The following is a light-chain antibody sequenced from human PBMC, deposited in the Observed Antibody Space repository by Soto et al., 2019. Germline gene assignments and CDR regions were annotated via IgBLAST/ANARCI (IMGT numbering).Light chain of an antibody. CDR2: DAS. CDR1: HDIKDF. V-gene: IGKV1-33*01. Sequence: DIQMTQSPSSLSASVEDRVTITCQASHDIKDFLNWFQEKPGKAPKLLIYDASNLQTGVPSRYSGSGSGIHFTFTISSLQPEDIATYYCQRSDSLPPTFGQGTRLDIK. J-gene: IGKJ5*01. CDR3: QRSDSLPPT.